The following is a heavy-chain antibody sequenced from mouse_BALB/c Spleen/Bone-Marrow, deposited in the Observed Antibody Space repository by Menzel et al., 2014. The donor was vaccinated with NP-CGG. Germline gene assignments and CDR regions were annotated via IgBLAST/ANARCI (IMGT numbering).Heavy chain of an antibody. CDR1: GFAFSGYD. J-gene: IGHJ4*01. CDR2: ISSGGSNT. CDR3: ARQRGYAYAMDY. Sequence: VKVVESGGGLVKPGGSLKLSCAASGFAFSGYDMSWVRQTPEKRLEWVAYISSGGSNTYYPDTVKGRFTISRDNAKNTLYLQMNSLKSEDTAMYYCARQRGYAYAMDYWGQGTSVTVSS. D-gene: IGHD2-2*01. V-gene: IGHV5-12-1*01.